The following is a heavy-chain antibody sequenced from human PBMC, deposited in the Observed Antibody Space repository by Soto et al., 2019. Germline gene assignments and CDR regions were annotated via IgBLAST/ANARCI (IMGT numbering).Heavy chain of an antibody. CDR2: IIPIFNKV. V-gene: IGHV1-69*12. J-gene: IGHJ4*02. CDR3: ARAPIRLCSGDNCYSGLDS. Sequence: QVQLVQSGAEVKKPGSSLKVSCKSSGGTFSSYAISWVRQAPGQGLEWLGGIIPIFNKVNYAQKSQGRVTLTADDYTSTAYMELRSLRSDDTAVYYWARAPIRLCSGDNCYSGLDSWGQGTLVIVSS. D-gene: IGHD2-15*01. CDR1: GGTFSSYA.